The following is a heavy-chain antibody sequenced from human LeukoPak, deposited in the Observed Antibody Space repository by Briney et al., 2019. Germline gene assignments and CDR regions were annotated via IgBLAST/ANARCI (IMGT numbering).Heavy chain of an antibody. CDR1: GGSIRRSAYY. V-gene: IGHV4-39*01. CDR3: AKSSGMVIHNWFDS. D-gene: IGHD3-3*01. CDR2: IYYGGST. Sequence: SETLSLTCTVSGGSIRRSAYYWSWIRQPPGKGLEWIGSIYYGGSTYYNPSLRSRVTISIDTSKNQFSLNLTSVTAAASGVYYCAKSSGMVIHNWFDSWGQGTLVTVSS. J-gene: IGHJ5*01.